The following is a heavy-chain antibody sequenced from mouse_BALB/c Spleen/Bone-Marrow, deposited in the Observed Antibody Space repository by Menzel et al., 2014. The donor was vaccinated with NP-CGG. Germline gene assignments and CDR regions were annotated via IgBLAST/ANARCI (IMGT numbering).Heavy chain of an antibody. CDR1: GYAFSSSW. J-gene: IGHJ2*01. V-gene: IGHV1-82*01. CDR3: ARMGRLRRGDY. Sequence: VQLQQSGPELVKPGASVKISCKASGYAFSSSWMNWVKQRPGQGLEWIGRIYPGDGDTNYNGKFKGKATLTADKSSSTAYMQLSSLTSVDSAVYCCARMGRLRRGDYWGQGTTLTVSS. D-gene: IGHD2-4*01. CDR2: IYPGDGDT.